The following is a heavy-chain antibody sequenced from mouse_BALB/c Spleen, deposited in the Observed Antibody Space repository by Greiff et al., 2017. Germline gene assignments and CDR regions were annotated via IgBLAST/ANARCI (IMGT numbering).Heavy chain of an antibody. V-gene: IGHV5-6-4*01. J-gene: IGHJ4*01. CDR2: ISSGGSYT. CDR3: TRVTTATEAMDY. Sequence: DVMLVESGGGLVKPGGSLKLSCAASGFTFSSYTMSWVRQTPEKRLEWVATISSGGSYTYYPDSVKGRFTISRDNAKNTLYLQMSSLKSEDTAMYYCTRVTTATEAMDYWGQGTSVTVSS. D-gene: IGHD1-2*01. CDR1: GFTFSSYT.